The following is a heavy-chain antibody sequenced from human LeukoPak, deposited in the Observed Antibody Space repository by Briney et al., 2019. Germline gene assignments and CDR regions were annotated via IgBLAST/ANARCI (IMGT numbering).Heavy chain of an antibody. D-gene: IGHD4-17*01. V-gene: IGHV1-2*02. CDR3: ARDYGDYDDYYYMDV. CDR2: INPNSGDT. CDR1: GYTFTGYN. J-gene: IGHJ6*03. Sequence: GASVKVSCKASGYTFTGYNMHWVRQAPGQGLEWMGWINPNSGDTNYAQKFQGRVTMTRDTSISTAYMELSSLRSGDTAVYYCARDYGDYDDYYYMDVWGKGTTVTISS.